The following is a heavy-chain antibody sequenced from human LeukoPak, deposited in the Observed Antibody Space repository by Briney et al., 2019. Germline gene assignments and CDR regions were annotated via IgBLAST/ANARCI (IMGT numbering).Heavy chain of an antibody. J-gene: IGHJ3*02. CDR3: ARRTTVLTPGALDI. CDR1: GFTFTSYA. V-gene: IGHV3-23*01. D-gene: IGHD4-23*01. CDR2: ISGGGSTT. Sequence: GRSLRLSCAASGFTFTSYAMTWVRQAPGEGLEWVSGISGGGSTTQYADSVKGRFTISRDNSKNTLYLQMNSLRAEDTAVYHCARRTTVLTPGALDIWGQGTMVTVSS.